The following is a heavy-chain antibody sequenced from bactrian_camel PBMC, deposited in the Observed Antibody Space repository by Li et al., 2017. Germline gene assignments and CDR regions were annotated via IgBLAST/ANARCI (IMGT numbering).Heavy chain of an antibody. J-gene: IGHJ4*01. Sequence: HVQLVESGGGSVQAGGSLRLSCVVSGYTYSGACMAWFRQAPGKEREGVAVIHYDGDSTYYADSVKGRFDISQDNAKTTVYLQMNSLAPEDTAMYYCAAGTRGRDGTWAEERRYNFWGQGTQVTVS. CDR1: GYTYSGAC. V-gene: IGHV3S1*01. CDR2: IHYDGDST. D-gene: IGHD2*01. CDR3: AAGTRGRDGTWAEERRYNF.